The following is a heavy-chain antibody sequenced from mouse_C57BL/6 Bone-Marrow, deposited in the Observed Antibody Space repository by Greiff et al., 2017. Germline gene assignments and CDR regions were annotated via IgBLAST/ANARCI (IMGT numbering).Heavy chain of an antibody. CDR3: ARWTAQATIWYFDV. CDR2: IDPSDSYT. CDR1: GYTFTSYW. Sequence: QVQLQQPGAELVMPGASVKLSCKASGYTFTSYWMHWVKQRPGQGLEWIGEIDPSDSYTNYNQKFKGKSTLTVDKSSSTADMQLSSLTSEDAAVYYCARWTAQATIWYFDVWGTGTTVTVSS. J-gene: IGHJ1*03. V-gene: IGHV1-69*01. D-gene: IGHD3-2*02.